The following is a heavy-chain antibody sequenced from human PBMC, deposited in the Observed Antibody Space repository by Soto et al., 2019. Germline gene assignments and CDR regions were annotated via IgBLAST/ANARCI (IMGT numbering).Heavy chain of an antibody. D-gene: IGHD2-2*01. CDR3: SRDGAFCSGTGCRDYYHYMDF. V-gene: IGHV3-21*01. CDR2: ISGSTSDT. Sequence: EVQLVESGGGLVQPGGSLRLSCAASGFSFSDYTMNWVRQAPGKGLEWVSSISGSTSDTYYADSLKRRFTVSRDNAEKSLYLQMHSLRAQDTAVYYCSRDGAFCSGTGCRDYYHYMDFWGKGTTVTVSS. J-gene: IGHJ6*03. CDR1: GFSFSDYT.